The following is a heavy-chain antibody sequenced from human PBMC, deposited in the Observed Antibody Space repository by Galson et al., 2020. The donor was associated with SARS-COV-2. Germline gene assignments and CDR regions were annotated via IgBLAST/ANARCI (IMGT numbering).Heavy chain of an antibody. V-gene: IGHV3-7*01. CDR2: VKQDGSDR. Sequence: GESLKISCAASGFTFSNYWISWVRQAPGKGLEWVANVKQDGSDRYYVDSVKGRFTISSDYAKNSLYLQMNSLRAEDTAVYYCARDQDGYNDFWGRGTLVTVSS. CDR1: GFTFSNYW. CDR3: ARDQDGYNDF. D-gene: IGHD5-12*01. J-gene: IGHJ4*02.